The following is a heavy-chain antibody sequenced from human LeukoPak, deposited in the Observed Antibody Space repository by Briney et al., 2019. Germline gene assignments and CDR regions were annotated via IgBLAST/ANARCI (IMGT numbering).Heavy chain of an antibody. CDR1: GFTLSSYW. J-gene: IGHJ3*02. CDR2: IYSDGRRT. D-gene: IGHD1-26*01. CDR3: ARSGRGGAFDI. Sequence: TGGSLRLSCAASGFTLSSYWMHWVRHGPGKGLVWVSRIYSDGRRTTYADSVKGRFTISGDNAKNTLYLQMNSLRAEDTAVYYCARSGRGGAFDIWGHGTMVTVSS. V-gene: IGHV3-74*01.